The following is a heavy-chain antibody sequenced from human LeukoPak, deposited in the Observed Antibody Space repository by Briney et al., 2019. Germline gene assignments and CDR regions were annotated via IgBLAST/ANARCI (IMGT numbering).Heavy chain of an antibody. CDR1: GGTFSSYA. CDR3: ARDTEGGYYYYGMDV. J-gene: IGHJ6*02. V-gene: IGHV1-69*13. CDR2: IIPIFGTA. Sequence: SVKVSCKASGGTFSSYAISWVREAPVQGLEWMGGIIPIFGTANYAQKFQGRVTITADESTSTAYMELSSLRSEDTAVYYCARDTEGGYYYYGMDVWGQGTTVTVSS. D-gene: IGHD3-16*01.